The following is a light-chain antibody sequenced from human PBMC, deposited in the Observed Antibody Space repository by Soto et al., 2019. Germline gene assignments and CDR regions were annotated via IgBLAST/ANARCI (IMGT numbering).Light chain of an antibody. CDR1: QSISSW. J-gene: IGKJ5*01. CDR2: DAS. CDR3: QQYTSYPYT. V-gene: IGKV1-5*01. Sequence: DFHMPQYPFPLSASVGDRVTITCRASQSISSWLAWYQQKPGKVPKLLIYDASTLESGVPSTFGGSGSGTEFTLTISSLQPEDFATYFCQQYTSYPYTFGQGTRLENK.